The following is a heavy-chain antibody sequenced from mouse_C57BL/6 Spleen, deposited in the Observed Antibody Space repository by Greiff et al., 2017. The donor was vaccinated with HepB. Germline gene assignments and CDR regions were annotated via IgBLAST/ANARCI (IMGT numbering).Heavy chain of an antibody. CDR1: GFTFSDYG. V-gene: IGHV5-17*01. J-gene: IGHJ3*01. CDR2: ISSGSSTI. CDR3: AGPGCDVAWFAY. Sequence: EVKLMESGGGLVKPGGSLKLSCAASGFTFSDYGMHWVRQAPEKGLEWVAYISSGSSTIYYADTVKGRFTISRDNAKNTLFLQMTSLRSEDTAMYYCAGPGCDVAWFAYWGQGTLVTVAA. D-gene: IGHD2-13*01.